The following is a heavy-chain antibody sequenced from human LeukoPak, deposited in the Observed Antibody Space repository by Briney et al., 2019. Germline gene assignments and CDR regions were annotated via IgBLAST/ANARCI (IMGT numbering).Heavy chain of an antibody. Sequence: SETLSLTCTVSGGSLSSGNYYWSWIRQPSGKGLEWVGRIYTSGRTNYDPSLKSRVTIAVDTSKNQFSLKLSSVTAADTAVYYCARAHVEMATISRPRNIFFDYWGQGTLVTVSS. V-gene: IGHV4-61*02. D-gene: IGHD5-24*01. CDR1: GGSLSSGNYY. CDR3: ARAHVEMATISRPRNIFFDY. J-gene: IGHJ4*02. CDR2: IYTSGRT.